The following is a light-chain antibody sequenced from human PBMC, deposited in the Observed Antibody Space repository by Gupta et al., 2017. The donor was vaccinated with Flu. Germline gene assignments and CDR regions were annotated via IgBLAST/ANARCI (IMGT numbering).Light chain of an antibody. CDR2: GAS. Sequence: EIVMTQSPATLSVSPGERATLSCRASQSISSDLAWYQQKPGQAPRLLIFGASTRATGIPARFSGSGSGAEFTLTISSLQSEDFAVYYCQQYDNWPPVTFGQGTKVEIK. J-gene: IGKJ1*01. CDR1: QSISSD. CDR3: QQYDNWPPVT. V-gene: IGKV3-15*01.